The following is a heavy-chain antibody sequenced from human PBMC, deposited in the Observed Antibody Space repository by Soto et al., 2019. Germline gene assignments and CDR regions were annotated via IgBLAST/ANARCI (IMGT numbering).Heavy chain of an antibody. Sequence: SETLSLTCAVSGVSISDFYWSWIRQPPGKGLEWIAYVHNSGTTTYHPSLKSRVTISLDTSKNQFSLGLRSVTAADTAVYYCARTLSSGCSDSWGQGTLVTVSS. CDR1: GVSISDFY. CDR3: ARTLSSGCSDS. V-gene: IGHV4-59*01. D-gene: IGHD3-22*01. J-gene: IGHJ4*02. CDR2: VHNSGTT.